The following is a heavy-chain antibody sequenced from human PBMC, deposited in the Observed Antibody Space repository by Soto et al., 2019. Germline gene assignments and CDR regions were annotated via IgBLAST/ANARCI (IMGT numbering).Heavy chain of an antibody. CDR1: GLIFSNYA. CDR2: ITGRGAGT. J-gene: IGHJ4*02. CDR3: AKGFYDGTPTPRLDY. V-gene: IGHV3-23*01. D-gene: IGHD3-16*01. Sequence: EVQLLESGGGLVQPGESLRLSCAASGLIFSNYAMSWVRQAPGKGLEGVSAITGRGAGTYYADSMKGRFTISRDNSKNTLYLQVNSPRAEDTAVYYCAKGFYDGTPTPRLDYWGQGTLVTLSS.